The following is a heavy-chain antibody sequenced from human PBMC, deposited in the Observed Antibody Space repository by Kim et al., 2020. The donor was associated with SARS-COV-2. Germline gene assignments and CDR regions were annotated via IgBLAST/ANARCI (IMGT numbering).Heavy chain of an antibody. CDR1: GFTFNTYA. V-gene: IGHV3-23*01. D-gene: IGHD3-10*01. CDR3: AKDRATVIRGSSGDFFD. CDR2: ISGSGTST. J-gene: IGHJ4*01. Sequence: GGSLRLSCAASGFTFNTYAMNWVRQAPGKGLEWLSAISGSGTSTFYADSVKGRFTVSRDNSRDTLYLQMNNLRVEDTAVYYCAKDRATVIRGSSGDFFD.